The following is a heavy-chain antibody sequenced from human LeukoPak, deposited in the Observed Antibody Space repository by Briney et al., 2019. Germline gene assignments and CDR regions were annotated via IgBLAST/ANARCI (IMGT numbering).Heavy chain of an antibody. Sequence: ASVKDSCKASGYTLTCYYMHWVRQAPGQGLEWMGWINPNSGGTNYAQKFQGRVTMTRDTSISTAYMELSRLRSDDTAVYYCARDRYQLPKYYYMDVWGKGTTVTVSS. D-gene: IGHD2-2*01. CDR3: ARDRYQLPKYYYMDV. CDR2: INPNSGGT. CDR1: GYTLTCYY. V-gene: IGHV1-2*02. J-gene: IGHJ6*03.